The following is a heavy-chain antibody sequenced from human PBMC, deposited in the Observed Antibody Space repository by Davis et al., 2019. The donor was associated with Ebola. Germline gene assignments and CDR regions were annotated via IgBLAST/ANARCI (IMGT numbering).Heavy chain of an antibody. D-gene: IGHD3-9*01. J-gene: IGHJ4*02. CDR1: GLTFSTYG. V-gene: IGHV3-33*01. CDR3: ARELGAYYDILTGYLDY. Sequence: PAGSLTLSCAASGLTFSTYGMHWVRQAPGKGLEWVAVIWYDGSNKYYADSVKGRFTISRDNSKNTLYLQMNSLRAEDTAVYYCARELGAYYDILTGYLDYWGQGTLVTVSS. CDR2: IWYDGSNK.